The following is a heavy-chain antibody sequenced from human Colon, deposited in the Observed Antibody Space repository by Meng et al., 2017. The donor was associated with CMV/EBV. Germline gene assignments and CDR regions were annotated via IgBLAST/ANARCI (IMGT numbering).Heavy chain of an antibody. CDR3: ARDVFRGEAFDI. V-gene: IGHV3-48*03. CDR1: GFSFNYYE. CDR2: ISSSSMTI. D-gene: IGHD3-3*01. J-gene: IGHJ3*02. Sequence: SLKISCAASGFSFNYYEMNWVRQAPGKGLEWISYISSSSMTIQYAESVKGRFTISRDNAKNSLYLQMNGLRAEDTAVYYCARDVFRGEAFDIWGQGTMVTVSS.